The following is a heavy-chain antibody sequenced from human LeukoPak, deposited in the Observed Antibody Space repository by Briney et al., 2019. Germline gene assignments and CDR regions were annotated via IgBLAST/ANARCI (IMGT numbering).Heavy chain of an antibody. CDR3: ARVGSGFGLGAFDI. D-gene: IGHD3-10*01. V-gene: IGHV1-3*01. CDR2: INAGNGNT. J-gene: IGHJ3*02. Sequence: ASVKVSCKASGYTFTSYAMHWMRQAPGQRLEWMGWINAGNGNTKYSQKFQGRVTITRDTSASTAYMELSSLRSEDTAVYYCARVGSGFGLGAFDIWGQGTMVTVSS. CDR1: GYTFTSYA.